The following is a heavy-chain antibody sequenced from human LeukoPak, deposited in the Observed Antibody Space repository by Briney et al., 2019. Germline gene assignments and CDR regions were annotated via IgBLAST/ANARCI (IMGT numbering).Heavy chain of an antibody. CDR2: INHGGST. J-gene: IGHJ4*02. D-gene: IGHD2-21*02. V-gene: IGHV4-34*01. Sequence: SETLSLTCAVYGGSFSGYYWSWIRQPPGKGLEWIGEINHGGSTSYNPSLKSRVSLSVDTSKNLFSLTLNSMTAADTAVYYCARGWGPAYCGGDCHRHFDYWGQGTLVTVSS. CDR3: ARGWGPAYCGGDCHRHFDY. CDR1: GGSFSGYY.